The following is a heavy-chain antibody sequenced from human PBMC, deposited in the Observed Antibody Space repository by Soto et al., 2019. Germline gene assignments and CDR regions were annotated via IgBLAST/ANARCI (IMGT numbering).Heavy chain of an antibody. CDR2: IYSSGST. J-gene: IGHJ4*02. V-gene: IGHV4-30-4*01. CDR1: GDSISNGDYS. CDR3: ARLRLWGPTNLFDY. D-gene: IGHD3-16*01. Sequence: SETLSLTCTVSGDSISNGDYSWSWIRQPPGRGLEWIGYIYSSGSTDYNPSLKGRVTISIDTSKNQFSLNVSSVTAADTAVYYCARLRLWGPTNLFDYWGQGTLVTVSS.